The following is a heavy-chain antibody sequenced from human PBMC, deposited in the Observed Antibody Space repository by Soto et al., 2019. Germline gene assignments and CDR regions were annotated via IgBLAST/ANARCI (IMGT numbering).Heavy chain of an antibody. Sequence: ASVKVSCKASGYSFSSCGVAWVRQAPGQGLEWMGWISGYNGNTNYAQKFQGRVTMTTDTSTSTAYMELRSLRSDDTAVYYCAREGVAPYYYYGMDVWGQGTPVTVSS. CDR1: GYSFSSCG. CDR2: ISGYNGNT. CDR3: AREGVAPYYYYGMDV. V-gene: IGHV1-18*01. D-gene: IGHD5-12*01. J-gene: IGHJ6*02.